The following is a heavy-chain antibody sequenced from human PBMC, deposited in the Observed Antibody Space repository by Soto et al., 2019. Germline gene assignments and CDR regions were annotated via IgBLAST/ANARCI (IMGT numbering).Heavy chain of an antibody. CDR1: GYTLTSYA. V-gene: IGHV1-3*01. J-gene: IGHJ5*02. CDR2: INAGNGNT. Sequence: ASVKVSCKAPGYTLTSYAMHWVRQAPGQRLEWMGWINAGNGNTKYSQKFQGRVTITRDTSASTAYMELSSLRSEDTAVYYCARDVGGRPTTQQRQDNRFDPWGQGTLVTVYS. CDR3: ARDVGGRPTTQQRQDNRFDP. D-gene: IGHD6-13*01.